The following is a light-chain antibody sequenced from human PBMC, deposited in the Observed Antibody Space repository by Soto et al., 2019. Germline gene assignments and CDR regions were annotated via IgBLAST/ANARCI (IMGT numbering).Light chain of an antibody. CDR3: QQYDNSPRT. V-gene: IGKV3-20*01. Sequence: EIVLTQSPGTLSLSPGERATLSCRASQGININYLAWYQQKPGQSPRLLMYGASFRATGIPYRCSGSGSGTDFTLTISRLEPEDVAVYYRQQYDNSPRTFGQGTKVEIK. J-gene: IGKJ1*01. CDR1: QGININY. CDR2: GAS.